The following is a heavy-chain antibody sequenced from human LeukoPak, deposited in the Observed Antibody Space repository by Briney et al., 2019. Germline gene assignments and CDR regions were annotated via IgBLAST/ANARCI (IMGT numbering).Heavy chain of an antibody. CDR1: GFTFSSYW. J-gene: IGHJ4*02. CDR2: IKQDGSEK. D-gene: IGHD1-26*01. Sequence: GGSLRLSCAASGFTFSSYWMSWVRQAPGKGLEWVANIKQDGSEKYYVDSVKGRFTISRDNAKNSLYLQMNSLRAEDTAVYYCARAIGGGSYEDLFDYWGQGTLVTVSS. CDR3: ARAIGGGSYEDLFDY. V-gene: IGHV3-7*01.